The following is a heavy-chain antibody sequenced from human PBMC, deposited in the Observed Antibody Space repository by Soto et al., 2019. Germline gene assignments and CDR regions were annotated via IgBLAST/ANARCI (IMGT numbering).Heavy chain of an antibody. Sequence: EESLSLSCAASGFTFSSYAMHWVRQAPGKGLQWVAVISYDGSNKYYADSVKGRFTISRDNSKNTLYLQMNSLRAEDTAVYYCARDTPDYDFWSGYRSALGYYGMDVWGQATTVTV. V-gene: IGHV3-30-3*01. D-gene: IGHD3-3*01. CDR1: GFTFSSYA. CDR2: ISYDGSNK. CDR3: ARDTPDYDFWSGYRSALGYYGMDV. J-gene: IGHJ6*02.